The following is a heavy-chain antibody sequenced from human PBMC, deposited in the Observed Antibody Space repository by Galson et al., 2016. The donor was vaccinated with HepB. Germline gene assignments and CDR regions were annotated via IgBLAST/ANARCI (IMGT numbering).Heavy chain of an antibody. V-gene: IGHV3-23*01. CDR3: ATMRTRVITTYYFDY. Sequence: SLRLSCAASGFTFSSYAMTWVRQAPGKGLEWVSLSSDSGSTTYYADSVKDRFTITRDNPKNTPYLQMNSLRAEDTAVYYCATMRTRVITTYYFDYWGQGTLVTVSS. J-gene: IGHJ4*02. CDR1: GFTFSSYA. D-gene: IGHD3-16*01. CDR2: SSDSGSTT.